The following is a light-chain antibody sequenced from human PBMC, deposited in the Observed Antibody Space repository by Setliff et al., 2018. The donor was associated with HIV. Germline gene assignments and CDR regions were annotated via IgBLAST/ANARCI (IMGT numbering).Light chain of an antibody. CDR1: SGDIGGYNY. Sequence: QSALTQPASVSESPGQSITISCTGTSGDIGGYNYVSWYQQHPGKAPKVLIYDVTSRPSGVSNRFSGSKSGTSASLAIAGLQAEDEADYYCQSYDSSLSGATIFGGGTKVTVL. J-gene: IGLJ2*01. CDR2: DVT. V-gene: IGLV2-14*03. CDR3: QSYDSSLSGATI.